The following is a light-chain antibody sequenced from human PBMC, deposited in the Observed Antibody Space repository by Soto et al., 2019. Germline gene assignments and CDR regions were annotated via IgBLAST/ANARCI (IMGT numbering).Light chain of an antibody. Sequence: QSALNQPTSASWTPGQRVTISFSGSSSNIGSNTINWYQQLPGTAPKLLIYSNNQRPSGVPDRFSGSKSGTSASLAISGLQSEDEADYYCAAWDDSLNVHVVFGGGTKVTVL. J-gene: IGLJ2*01. CDR3: AAWDDSLNVHVV. CDR1: SSNIGSNT. CDR2: SNN. V-gene: IGLV1-44*01.